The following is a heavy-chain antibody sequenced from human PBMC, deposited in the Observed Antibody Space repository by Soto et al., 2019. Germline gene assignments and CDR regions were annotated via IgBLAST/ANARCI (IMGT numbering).Heavy chain of an antibody. CDR1: VFPFSSYA. D-gene: IGHD6-19*01. Sequence: EGSLSLSCTASVFPFSSYAMHWVRQAPGKGLEWVAVISYDGSNKYYADSVKGRFTISRDNAKNSLYLQMNSLRAEDTAVYYCASGKAVPCSWAQGTLVTVSS. CDR3: ASGKAVPCS. CDR2: ISYDGSNK. V-gene: IGHV3-30*04. J-gene: IGHJ1*01.